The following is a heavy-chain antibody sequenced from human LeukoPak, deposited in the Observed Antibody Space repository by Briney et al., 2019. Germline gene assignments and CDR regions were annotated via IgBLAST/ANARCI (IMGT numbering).Heavy chain of an antibody. CDR2: ISSSSSYI. CDR1: GFTFSSYG. D-gene: IGHD5-18*01. J-gene: IGHJ4*02. CDR3: ARVQETWIQLWPTDY. V-gene: IGHV3-21*01. Sequence: GGSLRLSCAASGFTFSSYGMHWVRQAPGKGLEWVSSISSSSSYIYYADSVKGRFTISRDNAKNSLYLQMNSLRAEDTAVYYCARVQETWIQLWPTDYWGQGTLVTVSS.